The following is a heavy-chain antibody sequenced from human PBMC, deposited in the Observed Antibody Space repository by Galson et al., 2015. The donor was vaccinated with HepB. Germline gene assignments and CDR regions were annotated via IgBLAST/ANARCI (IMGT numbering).Heavy chain of an antibody. J-gene: IGHJ6*02. Sequence: SVKVSCKASGYTFTSYGISWVRQAPGQGLEWMGWISAYNGNTNYAQKLQGRVTMTTDTSTSTAYMELRSLRSDDTAVYYCARAAYYYDSSGYYFFQYGMDVWGQGTTVTVSS. V-gene: IGHV1-18*01. CDR3: ARAAYYYDSSGYYFFQYGMDV. CDR1: GYTFTSYG. D-gene: IGHD3-22*01. CDR2: ISAYNGNT.